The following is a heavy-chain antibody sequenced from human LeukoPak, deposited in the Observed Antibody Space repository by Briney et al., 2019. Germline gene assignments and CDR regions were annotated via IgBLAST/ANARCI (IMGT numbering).Heavy chain of an antibody. Sequence: GGSLRLSCAASGISFSSYAMSWVRQAPGKGLEWVSAISGSGGSTYYADSVKGRFTISRDNSKNTLYLQMNSLRAEDTAVYYCAKDRSWFGESSERRIDYWGQGTLVTVSS. D-gene: IGHD3-10*01. J-gene: IGHJ4*02. CDR2: ISGSGGST. V-gene: IGHV3-23*01. CDR3: AKDRSWFGESSERRIDY. CDR1: GISFSSYA.